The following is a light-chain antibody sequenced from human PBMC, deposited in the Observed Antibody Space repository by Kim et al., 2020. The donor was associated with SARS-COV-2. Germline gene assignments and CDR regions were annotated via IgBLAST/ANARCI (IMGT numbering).Light chain of an antibody. Sequence: APGERGAISSSGGKKVFNKYLAWYQQKPGQAPRLLIYGASNRDTGIPARFSGGGSGTDFTLTISRLEPEDFAVYYCQQFAGSPLTFGGGTKVDIK. CDR3: QQFAGSPLT. V-gene: IGKV3-20*01. CDR2: GAS. CDR1: KKVFNKY. J-gene: IGKJ4*01.